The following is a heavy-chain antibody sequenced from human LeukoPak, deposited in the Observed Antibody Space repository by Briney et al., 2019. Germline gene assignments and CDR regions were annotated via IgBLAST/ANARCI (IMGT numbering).Heavy chain of an antibody. D-gene: IGHD1-26*01. CDR3: AKSRDSGSFPGYYGMDV. Sequence: SSDGSNNSYAYSVKRRFTISRDNSTNTLYLQMNSLRAEDTAVYYCAKSRDSGSFPGYYGMDVWGQGTTVTVSS. CDR2: SSDGSNN. J-gene: IGHJ6*02. V-gene: IGHV3-30*18.